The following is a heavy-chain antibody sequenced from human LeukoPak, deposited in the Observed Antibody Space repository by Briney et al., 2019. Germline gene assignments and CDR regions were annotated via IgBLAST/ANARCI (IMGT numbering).Heavy chain of an antibody. V-gene: IGHV3-53*01. D-gene: IGHD2-2*01. CDR1: GFTVSSNY. CDR2: IYSRGTT. Sequence: GGSLRLSCAASGFTVSSNYMSWVRQAPGKGLEWVSIIYSRGTTYYTDSVKGRFTISRDNSKNTLYLQMNSLRAEDTAVYYCARANTVPGKPAANIVRATYFDYWGQGTLVTVSS. J-gene: IGHJ4*02. CDR3: ARANTVPGKPAANIVRATYFDY.